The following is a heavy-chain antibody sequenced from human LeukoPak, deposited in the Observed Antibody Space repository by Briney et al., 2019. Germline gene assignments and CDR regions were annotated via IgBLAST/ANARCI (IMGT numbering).Heavy chain of an antibody. CDR1: GFTFSSYA. D-gene: IGHD5-18*01. V-gene: IGHV3-30-3*01. CDR2: ISYDGSNK. Sequence: GGFLRLSCAASGFTFSSYAMHWVRQAPGKGLEWVAVISYDGSNKYYADSVKGRFTISRDNSKNTLYLQMNSLRAEDTAVYYCARDGFYTAGNYYYYYGMDVWGQGTTVTVSS. CDR3: ARDGFYTAGNYYYYYGMDV. J-gene: IGHJ6*02.